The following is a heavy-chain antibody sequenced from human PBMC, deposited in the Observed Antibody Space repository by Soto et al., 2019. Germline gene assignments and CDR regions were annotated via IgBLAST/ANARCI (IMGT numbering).Heavy chain of an antibody. D-gene: IGHD6-6*01. J-gene: IGHJ4*02. Sequence: GESLKISCPTSGYSFTAYWVAWVRQTPGRGLDCMGIIYPADSDIRYSPSFQGQVNISADRSIITVYLQWTSLKASDTAMYFCERQDGFVLYYFDSWGQGTTVTVSS. CDR2: IYPADSDI. CDR1: GYSFTAYW. CDR3: ERQDGFVLYYFDS. V-gene: IGHV5-51*01.